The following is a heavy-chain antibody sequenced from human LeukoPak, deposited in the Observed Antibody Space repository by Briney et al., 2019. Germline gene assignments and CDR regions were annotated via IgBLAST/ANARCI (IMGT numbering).Heavy chain of an antibody. D-gene: IGHD3-22*01. CDR1: GGSFSGYY. V-gene: IGHV4-34*01. J-gene: IGHJ4*02. CDR2: IYYSGST. CDR3: ARHGDDYYYDSSGYYYPGVPPGSPPYYFDY. Sequence: SETLSLTCAVYGGSFSGYYWSWIRQPPGKGLEWIGSIYYSGSTYYNPSLKSRVTISVDTSKNQFSLKLSSVTAADTAVYYCARHGDDYYYDSSGYYYPGVPPGSPPYYFDYWGQGTLVTVSS.